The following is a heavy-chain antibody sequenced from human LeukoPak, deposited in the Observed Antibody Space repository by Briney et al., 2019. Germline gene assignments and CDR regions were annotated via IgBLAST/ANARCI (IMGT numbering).Heavy chain of an antibody. Sequence: ASVKVSCKASGFIFSNYGINWVRQAPGQGLEWMGWISAYKNNTNYAQKLQGRVTMSTDTSTNTAYMELRSLRSDDTAVYYCARGFPSGKQWLTNWGQGTLVTVSS. CDR2: ISAYKNNT. D-gene: IGHD6-19*01. CDR1: GFIFSNYG. V-gene: IGHV1-18*01. CDR3: ARGFPSGKQWLTN. J-gene: IGHJ4*02.